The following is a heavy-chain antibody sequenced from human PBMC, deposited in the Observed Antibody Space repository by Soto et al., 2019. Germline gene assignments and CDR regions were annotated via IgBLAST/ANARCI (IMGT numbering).Heavy chain of an antibody. J-gene: IGHJ6*02. V-gene: IGHV3-33*01. CDR2: IWYDGSNK. Sequence: PGGSLRLSCAASGFTFSSYGMHWVRQAPGKGLEWVAVIWYDGSNKYYADSVKGRFTISRDNSKNTLYLQMNSLRAEDTAVYYCARDNYYYGMDVWGQGTTVTVSS. CDR1: GFTFSSYG. CDR3: ARDNYYYGMDV.